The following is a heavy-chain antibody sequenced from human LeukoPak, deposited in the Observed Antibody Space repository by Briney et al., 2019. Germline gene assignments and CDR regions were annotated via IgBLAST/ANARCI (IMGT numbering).Heavy chain of an antibody. J-gene: IGHJ4*02. CDR1: GGSFSGYY. V-gene: IGHV4-34*01. Sequence: SETLSLTCAVYGGSFSGYYWSWIRRPPGKGLEWIGEINHSGSTNYNPSLKSRVTISVDTSKNQFSLKLSSVTAADTAVYYCARRRLGIAATLRYWGQGTLVTVSS. CDR2: INHSGST. CDR3: ARRRLGIAATLRY. D-gene: IGHD2-15*01.